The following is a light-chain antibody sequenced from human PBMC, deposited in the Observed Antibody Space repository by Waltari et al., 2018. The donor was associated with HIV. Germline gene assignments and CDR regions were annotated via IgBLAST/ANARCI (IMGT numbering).Light chain of an antibody. CDR2: ADD. Sequence: QSVLTHPPSVSAAPGQKVTTSCSGGRPTVWARNVSCYHHLPGSAPKLLIFADDQRPTGIPDRFSGAKSGTSATLGITGLQTGDEADYYCATWDNRLTTVLFGGGTKLTVL. CDR1: RPTVWARN. J-gene: IGLJ2*01. CDR3: ATWDNRLTTVL. V-gene: IGLV1-51*01.